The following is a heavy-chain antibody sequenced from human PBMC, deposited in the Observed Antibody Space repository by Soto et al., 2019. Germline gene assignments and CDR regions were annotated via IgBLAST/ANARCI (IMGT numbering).Heavy chain of an antibody. CDR1: GGSISSSSYY. D-gene: IGHD6-13*01. CDR3: ARRASGQQLVQMENWYYFDY. J-gene: IGHJ4*02. Sequence: SETLSLTCTVSGGSISSSSYYWGWIRQPPGKGLEWIGSIYYSGSTYYNPSLKSRVTISVDTSKNQFSLKLSSVTAADTAVYYCARRASGQQLVQMENWYYFDYWGQGTLVTVSS. CDR2: IYYSGST. V-gene: IGHV4-39*01.